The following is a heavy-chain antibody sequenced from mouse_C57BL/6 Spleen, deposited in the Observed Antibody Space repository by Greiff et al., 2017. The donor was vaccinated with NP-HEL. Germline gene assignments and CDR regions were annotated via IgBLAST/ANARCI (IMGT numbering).Heavy chain of an antibody. CDR1: GYTFTSYW. V-gene: IGHV1-53*01. Sequence: QVHVKQPGTELVKPGASVKLSCKASGYTFTSYWMHWVKQRPGQGLEWIGNINPSNGGTNYNEKFKSKATLTVDKSSSTAYMQLSSLTSEDSAVYYCARGYDGYYAYFYYAMDYWGQGTSVTVSS. CDR3: ARGYDGYYAYFYYAMDY. CDR2: INPSNGGT. D-gene: IGHD2-3*01. J-gene: IGHJ4*01.